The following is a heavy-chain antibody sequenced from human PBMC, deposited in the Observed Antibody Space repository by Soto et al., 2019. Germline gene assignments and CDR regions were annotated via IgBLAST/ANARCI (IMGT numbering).Heavy chain of an antibody. CDR1: GYTFTSYG. J-gene: IGHJ4*02. V-gene: IGHV1-18*01. D-gene: IGHD3-16*01. CDR2: ISAYNGNT. Sequence: ASVKVSCKASGYTFTSYGISWVRQAPGQGLEWMGWISAYNGNTNYAQKLQGRVTMTTDTSTSTVYMELRNLNSDDTAVYYCAIQDGGVVYWGQGTLVTVSS. CDR3: AIQDGGVVY.